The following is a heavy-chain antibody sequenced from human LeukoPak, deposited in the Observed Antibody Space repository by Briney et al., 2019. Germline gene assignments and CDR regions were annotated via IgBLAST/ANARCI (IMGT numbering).Heavy chain of an antibody. D-gene: IGHD6-13*01. CDR3: ARGAQVAAANRWFDP. V-gene: IGHV4-39*07. CDR1: GGSISSSSYY. J-gene: IGHJ5*02. CDR2: IYYSGST. Sequence: SETLSLTCTVSGGSISSSSYYWGWIRQPPGKGLEWIGSIYYSGSTYYNPSLKSRVTISVDTSKNQFSLKLSSVTAADTAVYYCARGAQVAAANRWFDPWGQGTLVTVSS.